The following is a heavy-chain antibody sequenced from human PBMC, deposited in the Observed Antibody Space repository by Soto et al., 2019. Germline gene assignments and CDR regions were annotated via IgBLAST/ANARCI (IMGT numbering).Heavy chain of an antibody. V-gene: IGHV3-66*01. J-gene: IGHJ4*02. D-gene: IGHD2-15*01. Sequence: GGSLRLSCAASGFTVSSNYMSWVRQAPGKGLEWVSVIYSGGSTYYADSVKGRFTISRGNSKNTLYLQMNSLRAEDTAVYYCARDIMRYCSGGSCYSVPNYFDYWGQGTLVTVSS. CDR2: IYSGGST. CDR1: GFTVSSNY. CDR3: ARDIMRYCSGGSCYSVPNYFDY.